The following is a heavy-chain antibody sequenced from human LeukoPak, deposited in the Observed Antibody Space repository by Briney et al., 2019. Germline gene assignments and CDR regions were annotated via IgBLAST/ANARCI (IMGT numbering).Heavy chain of an antibody. CDR1: GYTFTSYD. V-gene: IGHV1-8*01. Sequence: ASVKVSCEASGYTFTSYDINWVRQATGQGLEWMGWMNPNSGNTGYAQKFQGRVTMTRNTSISTAYMELSSLRSEDTAVYYCARGRPRSIAAAGLYYYYYMDVWGKGTTVTVSS. CDR3: ARGRPRSIAAAGLYYYYYMDV. CDR2: MNPNSGNT. J-gene: IGHJ6*03. D-gene: IGHD6-13*01.